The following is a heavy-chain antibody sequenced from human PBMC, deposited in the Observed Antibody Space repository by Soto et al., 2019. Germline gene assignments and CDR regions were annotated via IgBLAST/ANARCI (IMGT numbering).Heavy chain of an antibody. CDR2: TYYRSKWYN. CDR3: ARGSKRAWKAAAGLDY. CDR1: GDSVSSNSAA. V-gene: IGHV6-1*01. Sequence: PSQTLSLTCAISGDSVSSNSAAWNWIRQSPSRGLEWLGRTYYRSKWYNDYAVSVKSRITINPDTSKNQFSLQLNSVTPEDTAVYYCARGSKRAWKAAAGLDYWGQGTLVTVSS. D-gene: IGHD6-13*01. J-gene: IGHJ4*02.